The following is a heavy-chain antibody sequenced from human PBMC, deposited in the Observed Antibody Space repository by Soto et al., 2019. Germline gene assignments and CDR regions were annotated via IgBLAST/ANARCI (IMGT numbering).Heavy chain of an antibody. D-gene: IGHD3-16*02. Sequence: GGSLRLSCAASGFTFSSYAMHWVRQAPGKGLEWVAVISYDGSNKYYADSVKGRFTISRDNSKNTLYLQMNSLRAEDTAVYYCARGAMITFGGVIAHTDYWGQGTLVTVSS. V-gene: IGHV3-30-3*01. CDR1: GFTFSSYA. CDR3: ARGAMITFGGVIAHTDY. CDR2: ISYDGSNK. J-gene: IGHJ4*02.